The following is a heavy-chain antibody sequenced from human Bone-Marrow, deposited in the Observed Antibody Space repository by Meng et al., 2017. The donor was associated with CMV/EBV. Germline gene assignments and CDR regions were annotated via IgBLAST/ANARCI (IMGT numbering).Heavy chain of an antibody. V-gene: IGHV1-69*01. CDR1: YA. CDR2: IFPIFGTA. CDR3: ARASSPGGFGEFPHRAGGFDP. Sequence: YAISWVRQPPGQGLEWMGGIFPIFGTANYAPQFQGRVTITAAASTSTAYMELSSLRSEDTAVYYCARASSPGGFGEFPHRAGGFDPWGQGTLVTVSS. D-gene: IGHD3-10*01. J-gene: IGHJ5*02.